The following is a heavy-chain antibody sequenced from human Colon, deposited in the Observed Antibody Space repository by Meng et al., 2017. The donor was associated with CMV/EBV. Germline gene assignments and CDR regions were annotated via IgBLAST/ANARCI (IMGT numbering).Heavy chain of an antibody. CDR1: GGSISGHY. CDR2: IYSNGRI. Sequence: QVHLQGSGPGLVKPSGPLSLTCTVSGGSISGHYWTWIRRPAGEGLQWLGRIYSNGRIDENYSLRSRVTISVDTSKNQLSLRLTSVTAADTAVYYCGRAGARGVPIDVWGRGTLVTVSS. V-gene: IGHV4-4*07. D-gene: IGHD3-10*01. CDR3: GRAGARGVPIDV. J-gene: IGHJ1*01.